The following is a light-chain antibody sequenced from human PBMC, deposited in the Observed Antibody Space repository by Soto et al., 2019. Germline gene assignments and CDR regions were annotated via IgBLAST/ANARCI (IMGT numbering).Light chain of an antibody. V-gene: IGLV6-57*01. CDR2: EDN. CDR1: SGSIASNY. J-gene: IGLJ3*02. CDR3: QSYDSDTSV. Sequence: NFMLTQSHSVSASPGKTVIISCTRSSGSIASNYVQWFQQRPGRSPTTVIYEDNRRPSGVPDRFSGSVDRSSNSASLTISGLELEDEADYYCQSYDSDTSVFGGGTKLTVL.